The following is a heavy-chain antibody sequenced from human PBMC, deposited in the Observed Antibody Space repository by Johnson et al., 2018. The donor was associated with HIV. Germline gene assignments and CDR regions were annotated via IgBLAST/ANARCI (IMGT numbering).Heavy chain of an antibody. CDR3: ASAIPGRSSLDGFDF. CDR2: LSYDGSNK. V-gene: IGHV3-30*14. J-gene: IGHJ3*01. CDR1: GFTFSSYA. Sequence: QVQLVESGGGVVQPGRSLRLSCAASGFTFSSYAMHWVRQAPGKGLDWVAVLSYDGSNKYYADSVKGRFTICRDNSKDMLYLQMNSLRAEDTAAYYCASAIPGRSSLDGFDFWGQGTMVTVSS. D-gene: IGHD2-2*01.